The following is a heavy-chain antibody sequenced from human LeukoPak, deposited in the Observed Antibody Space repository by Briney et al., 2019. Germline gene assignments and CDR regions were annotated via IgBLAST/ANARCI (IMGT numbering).Heavy chain of an antibody. CDR1: GFTFTSYW. J-gene: IGHJ4*02. D-gene: IGHD3-9*01. CDR2: IKQDGSEK. Sequence: GGSLRLSCVASGFTFTSYWMSWVRQAPGKGLEWVANIKQDGSEKNYVDSVKGRFTISRDNAKNSMSLQMNSLRAEDTAVYYCARDREYYDILTGYLIADYWGQGTLVTVSS. V-gene: IGHV3-7*01. CDR3: ARDREYYDILTGYLIADY.